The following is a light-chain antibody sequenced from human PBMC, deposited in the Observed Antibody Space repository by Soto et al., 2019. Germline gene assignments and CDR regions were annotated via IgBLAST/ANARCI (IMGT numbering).Light chain of an antibody. Sequence: EIVMRQSPSTLSVSPGERATLSCRSSQSVSSNLAWYQQKPGQAPRLLIYGASTRATGIPARFSGSGSGTEFTLTISSLQSEDFAVYYCQQYGSSPITFGQGTRLEI. CDR3: QQYGSSPIT. V-gene: IGKV3D-15*02. CDR1: QSVSSN. CDR2: GAS. J-gene: IGKJ5*01.